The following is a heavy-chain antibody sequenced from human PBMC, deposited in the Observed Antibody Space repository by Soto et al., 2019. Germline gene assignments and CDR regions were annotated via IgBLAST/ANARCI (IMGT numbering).Heavy chain of an antibody. D-gene: IGHD1-1*01. J-gene: IGHJ4*02. CDR1: GFTFSSYG. V-gene: IGHV3-30*18. Sequence: QVQLVESGGGVVQPGRSLRLSCAASGFTFSSYGMHWVRQAPGKGLEWVAIISYDEINKYSADSVKGRFTISRDNSKNTLYLQMNSLRAEDTAVYYCAKSVYNWNDGFFDYWGQGTLVTVSS. CDR3: AKSVYNWNDGFFDY. CDR2: ISYDEINK.